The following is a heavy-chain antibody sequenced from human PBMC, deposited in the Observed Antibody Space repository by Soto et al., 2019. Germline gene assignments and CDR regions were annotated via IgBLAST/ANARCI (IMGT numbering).Heavy chain of an antibody. J-gene: IGHJ6*03. CDR1: GGSISSSSYY. D-gene: IGHD2-2*01. CDR3: ARHEYCSSTSCYLRYYYYYMEV. Sequence: SETLSLTCTVSGGSISSSSYYWGWIRQPPGKGLEWIGSIYYSGSTYYNPSLKSRVTISVDTSKNQFSLKLSSVTAEDTVVYYCARHEYCSSTSCYLRYYYYYMEVGGKGTRVTVSS. V-gene: IGHV4-39*01. CDR2: IYYSGST.